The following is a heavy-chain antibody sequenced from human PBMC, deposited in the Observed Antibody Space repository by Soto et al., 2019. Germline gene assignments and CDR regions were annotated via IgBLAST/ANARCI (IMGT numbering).Heavy chain of an antibody. D-gene: IGHD1-26*01. CDR2: INPNSGVT. V-gene: IGHV1-2*04. CDR1: GDRFTDYY. CDR3: SRESGGATATLDYYYFYMDV. Sequence: QVQLVQSGAEVKEPGASVTVSCRASGDRFTDYYMHWVRQAPGQGLEWMGWINPNSGVTKYAQKFHGCVPMTRDTSIMPVYMQLSSLGFAATAIYYCSRESGGATATLDYYYFYMDVWCTGTTVTVSS. J-gene: IGHJ6*03.